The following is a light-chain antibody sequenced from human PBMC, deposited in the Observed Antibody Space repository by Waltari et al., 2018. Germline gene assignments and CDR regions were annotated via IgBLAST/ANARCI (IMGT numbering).Light chain of an antibody. CDR2: QDM. CDR3: QAGDTTIVV. Sequence: SYELTQPPSVSVSPGQTATITCSADQLGDKFVAWYQQKSGQSPVLVIYQDMKRPSGIPGRFAGSDAGNTATLTISGTQVDDEADFYCQAGDTTIVVFGGGTKLTVL. V-gene: IGLV3-1*01. J-gene: IGLJ2*01. CDR1: QLGDKF.